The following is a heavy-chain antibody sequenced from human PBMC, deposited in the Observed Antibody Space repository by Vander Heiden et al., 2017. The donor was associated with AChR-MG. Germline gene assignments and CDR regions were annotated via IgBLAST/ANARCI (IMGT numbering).Heavy chain of an antibody. CDR1: GFTFSSYA. D-gene: IGHD6-19*01. Sequence: EVQLLESRGGLVQPGGSLRLSCVASGFTFSSYAMSGVRQAPGKGLECVSSINGGGGSPYYADSVKGRFTISRDDSKNTLYLQMNSLRAEDTAAYYCAKDVRWIAVAASCFDSWGQGTLVTVSS. V-gene: IGHV3-23*01. CDR3: AKDVRWIAVAASCFDS. CDR2: INGGGGSP. J-gene: IGHJ4*02.